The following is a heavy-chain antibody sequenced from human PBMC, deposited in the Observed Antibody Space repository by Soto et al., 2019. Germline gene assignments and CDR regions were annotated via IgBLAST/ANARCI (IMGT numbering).Heavy chain of an antibody. Sequence: GGSLRLSCAASGFTFSSYGMHWVRQAPGKGLEWVAVIWYDGSNKYYADSVKGRFTISRDNSKNTLYLQMNSLRAEDTAVYYCARDPGFWSGYPTPGFDPWGQGTLVTVSS. CDR2: IWYDGSNK. CDR1: GFTFSSYG. V-gene: IGHV3-33*01. J-gene: IGHJ5*02. D-gene: IGHD3-3*01. CDR3: ARDPGFWSGYPTPGFDP.